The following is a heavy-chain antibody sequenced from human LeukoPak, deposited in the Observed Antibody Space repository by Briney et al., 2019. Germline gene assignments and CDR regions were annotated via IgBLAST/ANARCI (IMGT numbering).Heavy chain of an antibody. D-gene: IGHD2-2*01. CDR3: ARGYWGIVVVPAATDAFDI. CDR2: ISNGGLSI. J-gene: IGHJ3*02. CDR1: GFTFSSYG. Sequence: GGSLRLSCAASGFTFSSYGMNWVRQAPGKGLEWVSYISNGGLSIYYADSVKGRFTISRDNAKNSLYLQMNSLRAEDTAVYYCARGYWGIVVVPAATDAFDIWGQGTMVTVSS. V-gene: IGHV3-48*01.